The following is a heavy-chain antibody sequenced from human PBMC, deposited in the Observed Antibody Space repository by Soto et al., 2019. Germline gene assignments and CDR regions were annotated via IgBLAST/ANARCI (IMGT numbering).Heavy chain of an antibody. CDR1: GFTLSDYY. CDR3: ARDQRMTTTPVDY. V-gene: IGHV3-11*01. J-gene: IGHJ4*02. Sequence: QVRLMESGGGLVRPGGSLRLSCAVSGFTLSDYYMSWIRQAPGKGLEWVSYISGSGGIIYYADSVKGRFTISRDNAKNSLYLQMNSLRAEDTAAYYCARDQRMTTTPVDYWGQGTLVTVSS. CDR2: ISGSGGII. D-gene: IGHD1-26*01.